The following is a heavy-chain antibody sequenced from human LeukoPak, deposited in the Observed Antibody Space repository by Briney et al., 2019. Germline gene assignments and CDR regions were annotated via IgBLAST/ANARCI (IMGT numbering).Heavy chain of an antibody. Sequence: SQTLSLTCSVSGGSVSSDDYYWSWIRQPSGKGLEWIGYVYYSGTPYYNPSLKSRVTISVDTSKNQFSLNLIFVTAADTAVYYCGRDRQGAWGQGTLVTVSS. CDR2: VYYSGTP. CDR1: GGSVSSDDYY. J-gene: IGHJ5*02. D-gene: IGHD1-26*01. V-gene: IGHV4-30-4*08. CDR3: GRDRQGA.